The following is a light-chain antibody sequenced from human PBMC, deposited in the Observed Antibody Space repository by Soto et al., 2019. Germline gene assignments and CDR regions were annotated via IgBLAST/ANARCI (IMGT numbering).Light chain of an antibody. Sequence: EIVLTQSPATLSLSPGERATLSCRASQSVNSRYLACYRQKPGQAPSLLIYGASNRASGIPDRFSGSGSGTGLTLTISRRGLEAFAVYSCLRYGDSRPAYTFGQGTKLEIK. J-gene: IGKJ2*01. CDR1: QSVNSRY. CDR2: GAS. V-gene: IGKV3-20*01. CDR3: LRYGDSRPAYT.